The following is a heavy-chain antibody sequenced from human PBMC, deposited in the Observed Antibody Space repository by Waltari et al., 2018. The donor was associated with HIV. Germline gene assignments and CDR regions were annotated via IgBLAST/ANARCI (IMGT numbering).Heavy chain of an antibody. CDR3: AREPIISVANNAFDV. J-gene: IGHJ3*01. V-gene: IGHV1-3*01. Sequence: QVQLVQSGAEVAKPGASVRLSCKTSGYTFGDYAIHWVRQAPGQGLEWMGWINRGKGNTRYSETSQGRFTITRDTSAATAYLEVTDLRSEDTALYYCAREPIISVANNAFDVWGLGSMVTVSS. D-gene: IGHD6-19*01. CDR1: GYTFGDYA. CDR2: INRGKGNT.